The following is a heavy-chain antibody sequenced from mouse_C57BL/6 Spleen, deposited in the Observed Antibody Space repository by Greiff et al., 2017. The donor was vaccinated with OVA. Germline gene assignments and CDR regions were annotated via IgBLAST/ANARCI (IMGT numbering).Heavy chain of an antibody. J-gene: IGHJ2*01. CDR2: ISSGSSTI. CDR3: ARRSSYLYYFDY. CDR1: GFTFSDYG. Sequence: EVQRVESGGGLVKPGGSLKLSCAASGFTFSDYGMHWVRQAPEKGLEWVAYISSGSSTIYYADTVKGRFPISRDNAKNTLFLQMTSLRSEDTAMYYCARRSSYLYYFDYWGQGTTLTVSS. V-gene: IGHV5-17*01. D-gene: IGHD1-1*01.